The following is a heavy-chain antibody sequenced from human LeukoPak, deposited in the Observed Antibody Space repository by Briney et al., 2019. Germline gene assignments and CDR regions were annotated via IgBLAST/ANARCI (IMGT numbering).Heavy chain of an antibody. CDR2: IYYSGST. V-gene: IGHV4-61*01. J-gene: IGHJ6*02. CDR3: ARDRSSSWYSFYYYYGMDV. CDR1: GGSVSSGSYY. D-gene: IGHD6-13*01. Sequence: SETLSLTCTVSGGSVSSGSYYWSWIRQPPGKGLEWIGYIYYSGSTNYNPSLKSRVTISVDTSKNQFSLKLSSVTAADTAVYYCARDRSSSWYSFYYYYGMDVWGQGTTVTVSS.